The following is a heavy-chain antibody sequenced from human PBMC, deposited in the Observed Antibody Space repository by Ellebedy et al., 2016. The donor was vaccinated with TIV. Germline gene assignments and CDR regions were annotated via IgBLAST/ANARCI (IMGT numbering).Heavy chain of an antibody. CDR2: IRTKPNSYAT. V-gene: IGHV3-73*01. Sequence: GESLKISCVASGVTLSGSAVHWVRQASGKGLEWVGRIRTKPNSYATVYTASVRGRFTLSRDDSKNTASLQLNSLKTDDTAVYYCIRQGGGPAWFDTWGQGTLVTVSS. CDR1: GVTLSGSA. CDR3: IRQGGGPAWFDT. D-gene: IGHD4-23*01. J-gene: IGHJ5*02.